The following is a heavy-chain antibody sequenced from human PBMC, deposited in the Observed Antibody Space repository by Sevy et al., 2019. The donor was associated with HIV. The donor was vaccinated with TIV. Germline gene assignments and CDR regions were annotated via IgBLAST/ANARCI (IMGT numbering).Heavy chain of an antibody. CDR2: VSGSSNYI. CDR3: ARGPPDGSYDYFDY. Sequence: GGSLRLSCAASEFTFIRYNMNWVRQAPGKGLEWVSSVSGSSNYIYYAESLKGRFIISRDNAKDTLYLQMNSLRADDTAVYYCARGPPDGSYDYFDYWGQGTLVTV. V-gene: IGHV3-21*06. CDR1: EFTFIRYN. D-gene: IGHD1-26*01. J-gene: IGHJ4*02.